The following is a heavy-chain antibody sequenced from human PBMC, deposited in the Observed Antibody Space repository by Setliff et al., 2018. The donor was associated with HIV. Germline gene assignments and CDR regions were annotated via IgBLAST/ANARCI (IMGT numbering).Heavy chain of an antibody. V-gene: IGHV3-11*01. CDR2: IMHSGGTI. CDR1: GFTLSDHH. D-gene: IGHD3-10*01. Sequence: PGGSLRLSCAACGFTLSDHHMNWIRQAPGKGLEWVSYIMHSGGTIKYGDSSRGRFTISRDIAKSSLYLQLDSLSVEDTAVYYCASGALLPTIDYWGRGTLVTVSS. CDR3: ASGALLPTIDY. J-gene: IGHJ4*02.